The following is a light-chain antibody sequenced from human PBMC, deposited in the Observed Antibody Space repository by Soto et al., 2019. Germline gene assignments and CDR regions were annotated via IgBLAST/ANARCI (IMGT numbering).Light chain of an antibody. J-gene: IGKJ2*01. CDR2: GAS. V-gene: IGKV3-20*01. CDR3: QQYNDSFPYT. Sequence: EIVMTQSPGTLSWSPGERATLYCRASQTVSSRLAWYQQKPGQAPRLLISGASSRATGIPDRFSGSGSGTDFTLTISRLEPEDFALYYCQQYNDSFPYTFGQGTKLEIK. CDR1: QTVSSR.